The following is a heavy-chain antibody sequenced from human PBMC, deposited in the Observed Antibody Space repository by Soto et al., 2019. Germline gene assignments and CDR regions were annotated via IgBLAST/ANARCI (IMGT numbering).Heavy chain of an antibody. V-gene: IGHV4-59*08. D-gene: IGHD6-6*01. Sequence: SETLSLTCTVSGGSISSYYWSWIRQPPGKGLEWIGYIYYSGSTNYNPSLKSRVTISVDTSKNQFSLKLSSVTAADTAVYYCARSEGVAARPIGWFDPWGQGTLVTVSS. CDR2: IYYSGST. CDR1: GGSISSYY. CDR3: ARSEGVAARPIGWFDP. J-gene: IGHJ5*02.